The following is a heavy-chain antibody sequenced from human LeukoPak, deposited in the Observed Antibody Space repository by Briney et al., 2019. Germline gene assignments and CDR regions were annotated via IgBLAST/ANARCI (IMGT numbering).Heavy chain of an antibody. J-gene: IGHJ4*02. D-gene: IGHD3-3*01. CDR3: ATYPRITIFGVVITTRSPFDY. CDR2: INPSGGST. V-gene: IGHV1-46*01. Sequence: ASVKVSCKASGYTFTSYYMHWVRQAPGQGLEWMGIINPSGGSTSYAQKFQGRVTMTRDTSTSTVYMELSSLRSEDTAVYYCATYPRITIFGVVITTRSPFDYWGQGTLVTVSS. CDR1: GYTFTSYY.